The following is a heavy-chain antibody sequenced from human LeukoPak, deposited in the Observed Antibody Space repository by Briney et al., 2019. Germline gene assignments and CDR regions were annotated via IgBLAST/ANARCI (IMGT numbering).Heavy chain of an antibody. CDR2: INPSDGST. D-gene: IGHD2-15*01. CDR1: GYTFTRYY. CDR3: ARVEFCSRGTCYLFDL. Sequence: ASVKVSCKASGYTFTRYYIHWVRQAPGQGLEWMGVINPSDGSTSYAQKFQGRVTMTGDTSTSTVYMELSSLRSEDTAVYYCARVEFCSRGTCYLFDLWGQGTLVTAS. V-gene: IGHV1-46*01. J-gene: IGHJ4*02.